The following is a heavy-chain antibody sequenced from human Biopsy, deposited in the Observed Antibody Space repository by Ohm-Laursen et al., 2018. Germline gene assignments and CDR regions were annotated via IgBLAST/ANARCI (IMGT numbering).Heavy chain of an antibody. J-gene: IGHJ3*01. D-gene: IGHD3-3*01. CDR1: GFSFSSYW. CDR3: AKEAFQSPGSYAFDL. Sequence: SLRLSCAASGFSFSSYWMHWVRQGPGKGLVWVSRINIDGSTTRYADSVKGRFTISRDNLRNKVDLQMSSLRADDTAVYFCAKEAFQSPGSYAFDLWGQGTTVLVSS. V-gene: IGHV3-74*01. CDR2: INIDGSTT.